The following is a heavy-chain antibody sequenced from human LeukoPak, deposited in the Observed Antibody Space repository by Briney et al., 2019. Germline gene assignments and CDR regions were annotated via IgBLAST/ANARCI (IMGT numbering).Heavy chain of an antibody. CDR3: AKVWTAYSDDYFDY. V-gene: IGHV3-23*01. CDR2: ISGSGSGT. J-gene: IGHJ4*02. CDR1: GFTFSSYA. Sequence: GGSLRLSCAASGFTFSSYALSWVRQAPGKGLEWVSGISGSGSGTYYADSVKGRFTISRDNSKNTLYLQMNSLRAEDTAVYYCAKVWTAYSDDYFDYWGQGTLVTVSS. D-gene: IGHD3/OR15-3a*01.